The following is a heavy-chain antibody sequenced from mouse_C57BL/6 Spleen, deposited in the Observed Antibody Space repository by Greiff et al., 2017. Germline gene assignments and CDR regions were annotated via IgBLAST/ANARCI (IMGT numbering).Heavy chain of an antibody. J-gene: IGHJ2*01. CDR1: GYTFTSYW. CDR2: IDPSDSYT. Sequence: VQLQQPGAELVMPGASVKLSCKASGYTFTSYWMHWVKQRPGQGLEWIGEIDPSDSYTNYNQKFKGKSTLTVDKSSSTAYMQLSSLTSEDSAVYYCARLHYGSSTFDYWGQGTTLTVSS. D-gene: IGHD1-1*01. V-gene: IGHV1-69*01. CDR3: ARLHYGSSTFDY.